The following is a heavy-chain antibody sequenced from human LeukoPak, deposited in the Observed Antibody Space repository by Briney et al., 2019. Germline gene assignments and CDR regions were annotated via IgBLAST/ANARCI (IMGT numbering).Heavy chain of an antibody. J-gene: IGHJ5*02. Sequence: GGSLRLSCAASGFTVSSYSMNWVRQAPGKGLEWVSSISTSSSYIYYADSVKGRFTSSRDNAKKSLYLQMNSLRAEDTAVYYCARDSATVTSTSSWFDPWGLGTLVTVSS. CDR2: ISTSSSYI. CDR3: ARDSATVTSTSSWFDP. V-gene: IGHV3-21*01. CDR1: GFTVSSYS. D-gene: IGHD4-17*01.